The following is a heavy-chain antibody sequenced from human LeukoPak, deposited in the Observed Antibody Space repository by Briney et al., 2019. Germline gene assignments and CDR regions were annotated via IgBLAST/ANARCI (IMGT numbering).Heavy chain of an antibody. CDR1: GFTFSSYS. V-gene: IGHV3-48*04. CDR2: IGSSSSTI. D-gene: IGHD2-2*01. J-gene: IGHJ4*02. Sequence: PGGSLRLSCAASGFTFSSYSMNWVRQAPGKGLEWVSYIGSSSSTIYYADSVKCRFTISRDNAKNSLYLHMNSLRAEDTAVYYCARDALYCTSTSCYDYWGQGTLVTVSS. CDR3: ARDALYCTSTSCYDY.